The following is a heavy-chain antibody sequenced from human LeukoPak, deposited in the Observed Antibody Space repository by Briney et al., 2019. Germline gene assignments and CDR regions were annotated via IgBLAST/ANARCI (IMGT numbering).Heavy chain of an antibody. J-gene: IGHJ4*02. Sequence: SQTLSLTCTVSGGSISSGDYYWSWIRQPPGKGLEWIGYIYYSGSTYYNPSLKSRVTISVDTSKNQFSLKLSSVTAADTAVYYCARSGPLPTYYDYVWGSYRSHLFDYWGQGTLVTVSS. CDR2: IYYSGST. CDR1: GGSISSGDYY. CDR3: ARSGPLPTYYDYVWGSYRSHLFDY. V-gene: IGHV4-30-4*01. D-gene: IGHD3-16*02.